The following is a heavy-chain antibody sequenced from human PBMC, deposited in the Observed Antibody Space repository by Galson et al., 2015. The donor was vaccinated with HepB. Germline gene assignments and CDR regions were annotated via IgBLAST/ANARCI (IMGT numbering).Heavy chain of an antibody. Sequence: TCAVYGGSFSGYYWSWIRQPPGKGLEWIGEINHSGSTNYNPSLKSRVTISVDTSKNQFSLKLSSVTAADTAVYYCASLAYCGGDCNRHFDYWGQGTLVTVSS. CDR1: GGSFSGYY. D-gene: IGHD2-21*02. J-gene: IGHJ4*02. CDR3: ASLAYCGGDCNRHFDY. V-gene: IGHV4-34*01. CDR2: INHSGST.